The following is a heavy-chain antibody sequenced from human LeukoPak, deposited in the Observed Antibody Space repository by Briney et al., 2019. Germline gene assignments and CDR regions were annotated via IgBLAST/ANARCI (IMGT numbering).Heavy chain of an antibody. D-gene: IGHD3-10*01. CDR2: ISGSGGST. Sequence: GGSLRLSCAASGFAFSSYAMSWVRQAPGKGLEWVSAISGSGGSTYYADSVKGRFTISRDNSKNTLYLQMNSLRAEDTAVYYCAKTFWGVRDAFDIWGQGTMVTVSS. J-gene: IGHJ3*02. CDR3: AKTFWGVRDAFDI. CDR1: GFAFSSYA. V-gene: IGHV3-23*01.